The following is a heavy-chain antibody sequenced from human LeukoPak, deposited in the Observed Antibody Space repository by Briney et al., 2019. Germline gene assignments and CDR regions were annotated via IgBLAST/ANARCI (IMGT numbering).Heavy chain of an antibody. D-gene: IGHD3-16*01. J-gene: IGHJ3*01. V-gene: IGHV3-11*01. Sequence: PGGSLRLSCAVSGLTFSDDYMSWIRQAPGMGLEWVSSISSDGSVTHYEDSVKGRFTISRDNPKKSPFLHIDSLRAEDTAVYYCARGLIQGAFDFWGQGTLVTVSS. CDR3: ARGLIQGAFDF. CDR1: GLTFSDDY. CDR2: ISSDGSVT.